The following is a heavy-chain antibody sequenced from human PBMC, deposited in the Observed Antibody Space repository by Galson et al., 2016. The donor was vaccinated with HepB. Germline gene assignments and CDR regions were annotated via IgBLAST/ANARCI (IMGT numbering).Heavy chain of an antibody. Sequence: SLRLSCAVSGFTFNNAWMNWVRQAPGKGLEWVGRSKSKNDGGAIDYAAPVAGRFTISRDDSRNSVYLQMDSLRADDTAVYFCATLGFCGTTTCNFWGQGTLVTVSS. V-gene: IGHV3-15*07. CDR3: ATLGFCGTTTCNF. CDR1: GFTFNNAW. D-gene: IGHD2-2*01. CDR2: SKSKNDGGAI. J-gene: IGHJ4*02.